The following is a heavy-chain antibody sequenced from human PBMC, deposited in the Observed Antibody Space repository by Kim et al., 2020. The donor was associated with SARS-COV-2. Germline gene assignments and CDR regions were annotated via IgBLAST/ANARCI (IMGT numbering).Heavy chain of an antibody. Sequence: SETLSLTCTVSGGSISSSSYYWGWIRQPPGKGLEWIGSIYYSGSTYYNPSLKSRVTISVDTSKNQFSLKLSSVTAADTAVYYCARWTTVTSLDYWGQGTLVTVSS. J-gene: IGHJ4*02. CDR3: ARWTTVTSLDY. CDR1: GGSISSSSYY. V-gene: IGHV4-39*01. D-gene: IGHD4-17*01. CDR2: IYYSGST.